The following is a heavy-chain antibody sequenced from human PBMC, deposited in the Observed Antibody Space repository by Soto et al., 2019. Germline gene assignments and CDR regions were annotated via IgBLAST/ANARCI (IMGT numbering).Heavy chain of an antibody. CDR3: TTSPESSGYYDYYYGMDV. Sequence: QTLSLTGVISGDSVSSNSPCCNWSRQSPSRGLEWLGRTYDKSKWNNDYALSVKSRLTINPDTSKNQFSLHLYSVSHEDTAVYYCTTSPESSGYYDYYYGMDVWGQGTTVTVSS. CDR1: GDSVSSNSPC. CDR2: TYDKSKWNN. V-gene: IGHV6-1*01. D-gene: IGHD3-22*01. J-gene: IGHJ6*02.